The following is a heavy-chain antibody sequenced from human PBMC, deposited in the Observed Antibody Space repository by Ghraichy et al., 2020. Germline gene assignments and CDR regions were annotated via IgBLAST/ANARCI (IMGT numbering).Heavy chain of an antibody. CDR2: IYFSGST. D-gene: IGHD5-18*01. Sequence: LSLTCTISGGSIISNSHYWGWVRQPPGKGLEWIGNIYFSGSTDYNPSLKSRVTISVDTSENQFSLRLKSVTAADTAVYYCARIHLWSFDYWGQGSLVTVSS. CDR1: GGSIISNSHY. J-gene: IGHJ4*02. V-gene: IGHV4-39*01. CDR3: ARIHLWSFDY.